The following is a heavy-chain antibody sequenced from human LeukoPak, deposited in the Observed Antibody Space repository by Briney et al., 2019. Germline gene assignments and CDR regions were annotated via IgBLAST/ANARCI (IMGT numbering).Heavy chain of an antibody. D-gene: IGHD3-22*01. Sequence: GGSLRLSCAASGFTFSSYSMNWVRQAPGKGLEWVSYISSSSSTIYYADSVKGRFTISRDNAKNSLYLQMNSLRAEDTAVYYCARDKGHYYDSSGYDYWDQGTLVTVSS. J-gene: IGHJ4*02. V-gene: IGHV3-48*04. CDR3: ARDKGHYYDSSGYDY. CDR2: ISSSSSTI. CDR1: GFTFSSYS.